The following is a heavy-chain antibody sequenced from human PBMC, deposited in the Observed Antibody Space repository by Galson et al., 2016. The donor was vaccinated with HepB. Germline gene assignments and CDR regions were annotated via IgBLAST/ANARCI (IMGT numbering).Heavy chain of an antibody. V-gene: IGHV3-30-3*01. Sequence: SLRLSCAASGFTFSSFPMHWVRQAPGKGLEWVSVISSDGTTKYYADSVKGRSTVSRDNSKNTLFLQMNSLRPEDTTVYYCARERTGTAYCSSISCPKYFDSWGQGTLVTVFS. CDR3: ARERTGTAYCSSISCPKYFDS. D-gene: IGHD2-2*01. CDR1: GFTFSSFP. CDR2: ISSDGTTK. J-gene: IGHJ4*02.